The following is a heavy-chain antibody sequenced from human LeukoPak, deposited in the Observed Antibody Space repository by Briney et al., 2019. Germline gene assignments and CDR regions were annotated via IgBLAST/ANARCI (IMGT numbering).Heavy chain of an antibody. V-gene: IGHV3-30*04. CDR3: AREWERAFDI. Sequence: PGGSLRLSCAASGFTFSSYAMHWVRQAPGKGLEWVAVISYDGSNKYYADSVKGRFTISRDNSKNTLYLQMNSLRAEDTAVYYCAREWERAFDIWGQGTMVTVSP. D-gene: IGHD1-26*01. CDR1: GFTFSSYA. J-gene: IGHJ3*02. CDR2: ISYDGSNK.